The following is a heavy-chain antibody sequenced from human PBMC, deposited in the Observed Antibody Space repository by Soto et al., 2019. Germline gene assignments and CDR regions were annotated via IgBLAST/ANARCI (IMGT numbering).Heavy chain of an antibody. Sequence: VQLVESGGGLVQPGGSLRLSCAASGFTFSSYWMSWVRQAPGKGLEWVANIKQDGSEKYYVDSVKGRFTISRDNAKNSLYLQMNSLRAEDTAVYYCARVGRDTAMVSLYYYYGMDVWGQGTTVTVSS. CDR3: ARVGRDTAMVSLYYYYGMDV. J-gene: IGHJ6*02. CDR1: GFTFSSYW. V-gene: IGHV3-7*03. CDR2: IKQDGSEK. D-gene: IGHD5-18*01.